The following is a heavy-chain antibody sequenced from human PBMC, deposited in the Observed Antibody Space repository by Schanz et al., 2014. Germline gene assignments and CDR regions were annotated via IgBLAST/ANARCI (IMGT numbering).Heavy chain of an antibody. CDR3: AKDQGSYGSGSYSYFDY. D-gene: IGHD3-10*01. Sequence: EVQLVESGGGLVQPGGSLRLSCIGSGFTFRSYALGWVRQAPGKGLEWVSLVSASGGGPFYADSVKGRFTISRDNSRNTVYLQMNSLRAEDTAVYYCAKDQGSYGSGSYSYFDYWGQGTLATVSS. CDR1: GFTFRSYA. CDR2: VSASGGGP. V-gene: IGHV3-23*04. J-gene: IGHJ4*02.